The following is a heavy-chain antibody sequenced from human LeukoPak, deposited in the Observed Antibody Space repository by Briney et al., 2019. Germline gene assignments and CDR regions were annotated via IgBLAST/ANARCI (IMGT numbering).Heavy chain of an antibody. Sequence: GESLKISCKGSGYSFTSYWIGWVRQLPGQGLEWMGIIYPGDSDTRYSPSFQGQVTISADKSISTAYLQWSSLKASDTAMYYCARHRRPQGSSYAFDIWGQGTMVTVSS. V-gene: IGHV5-51*01. D-gene: IGHD3-10*01. CDR1: GYSFTSYW. CDR3: ARHRRPQGSSYAFDI. CDR2: IYPGDSDT. J-gene: IGHJ3*02.